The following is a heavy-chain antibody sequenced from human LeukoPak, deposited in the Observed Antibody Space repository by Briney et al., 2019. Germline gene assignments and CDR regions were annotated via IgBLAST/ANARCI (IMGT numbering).Heavy chain of an antibody. CDR3: ARNKLVGATHTYDAFDI. CDR2: INPNSGGT. D-gene: IGHD1-26*01. V-gene: IGHV1-2*02. CDR1: GYTFTGYY. Sequence: GASVKVSCKASGYTFTGYYMHWVRQAPGQGLELMGWINPNSGGTNYAQKFQGRVTMTRDTSISTAYMELSRLRSDDTAVYYCARNKLVGATHTYDAFDIWGQGTMVTVSS. J-gene: IGHJ3*02.